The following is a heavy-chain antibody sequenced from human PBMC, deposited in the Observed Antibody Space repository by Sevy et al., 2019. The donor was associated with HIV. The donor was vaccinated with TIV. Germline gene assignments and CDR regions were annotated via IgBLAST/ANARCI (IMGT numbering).Heavy chain of an antibody. D-gene: IGHD3-10*01. V-gene: IGHV3-64D*06. CDR1: GFTFSSYA. CDR3: VKGPLYYGSGRIPYYFDY. Sequence: GESLKISCSASGFTFSSYAMHWVRQAPGKGLEYVSAISSNGGSTYYADSVKGRFTISRDNSKNTLYLQMSSLRAEDTAVYYCVKGPLYYGSGRIPYYFDYWGQGTLVTVSS. J-gene: IGHJ4*02. CDR2: ISSNGGST.